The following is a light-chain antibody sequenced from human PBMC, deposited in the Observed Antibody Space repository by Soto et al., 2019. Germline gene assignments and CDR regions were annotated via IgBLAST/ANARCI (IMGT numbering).Light chain of an antibody. V-gene: IGLV1-40*01. CDR3: QSYDSSLSAL. J-gene: IGLJ3*02. CDR2: GNG. Sequence: QAVVTQPPSVSGAPGQRVTISCTGSSSNIGAGYDVHWYQQLPGTAPKLLIYGNGNRPSGVPDRFSGSKSGTSASLAITGLQAEDEADYYCQSYDSSLSALFGGGTKL. CDR1: SSNIGAGYD.